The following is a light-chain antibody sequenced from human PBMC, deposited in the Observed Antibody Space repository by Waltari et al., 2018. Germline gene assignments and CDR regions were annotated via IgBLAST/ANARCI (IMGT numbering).Light chain of an antibody. Sequence: QSALTQPASVSGSPGQSTTISCTGSSSAVGSYDLVSCYQQHPGKAPKLLISEVSHRPSGVSTRFSGSKSGNTASLTISGLQAEDESDYYCSSHTTTSTLVIFGEGTKLTVL. CDR1: SSAVGSYDL. CDR2: EVS. V-gene: IGLV2-14*02. CDR3: SSHTTTSTLVI. J-gene: IGLJ2*01.